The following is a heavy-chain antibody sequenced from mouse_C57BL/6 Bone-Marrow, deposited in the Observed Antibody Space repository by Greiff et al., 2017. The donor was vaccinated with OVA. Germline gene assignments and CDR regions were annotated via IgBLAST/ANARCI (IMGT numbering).Heavy chain of an antibody. CDR2: IDPENGDT. CDR1: GFNIKDDY. V-gene: IGHV14-4*01. Sequence: EVQLVESGAELVRPGASVKLSCTASGFNIKDDYMHLVKQRPEQGLEWIGWIDPENGDTEYASKFQGKATITADTSSNTAYLQLSSLTSEDTAVYYCTTFYYYGSSPMRDFDVWGTGTTVTVSS. CDR3: TTFYYYGSSPMRDFDV. D-gene: IGHD1-1*01. J-gene: IGHJ1*03.